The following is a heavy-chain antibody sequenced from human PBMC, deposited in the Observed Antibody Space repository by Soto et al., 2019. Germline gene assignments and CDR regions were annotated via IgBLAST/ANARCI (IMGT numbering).Heavy chain of an antibody. D-gene: IGHD7-27*01. CDR1: GGSISSYY. CDR2: IYYTGST. Sequence: PSETLSLTCTVSGGSISSYYRSWIRQPPGKGLEWIAYIYYTGSTNYNPSLKSRVTLSADTSKNQFSLNLSSVTAADTAMYYCAKNWNWGSLVHWGQGTLVTVSS. J-gene: IGHJ4*02. CDR3: AKNWNWGSLVH. V-gene: IGHV4-59*01.